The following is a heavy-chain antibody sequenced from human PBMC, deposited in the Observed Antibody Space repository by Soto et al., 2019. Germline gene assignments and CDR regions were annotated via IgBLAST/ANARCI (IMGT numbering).Heavy chain of an antibody. J-gene: IGHJ6*02. V-gene: IGHV4-34*01. CDR1: GGSLSGYY. Sequence: SETLSLTCAVYGGSLSGYYWSWIRQPPGKGLERIGEINHSESTNYNPSLKSRGTISLDTSKNQFSLKLSSVTAADTAVYYCARGALYEYVWGSYRQYYYYGMDVWGQGTTVTVSS. D-gene: IGHD3-16*02. CDR3: ARGALYEYVWGSYRQYYYYGMDV. CDR2: INHSEST.